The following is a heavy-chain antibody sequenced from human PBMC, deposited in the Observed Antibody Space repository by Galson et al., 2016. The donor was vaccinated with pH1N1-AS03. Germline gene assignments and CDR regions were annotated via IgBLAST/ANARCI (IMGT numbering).Heavy chain of an antibody. Sequence: CAISGDSVSGSRGVAWNWIRQSPSRGLEWLGRTFYWSKWSNDYAESVKSRITIDPDTSNNQFSLHLNSVTPEDTAIYFCARGKNSGFAYWGQGTPVTLSS. CDR3: ARGKNSGFAY. CDR1: GDSVSGSRGVA. V-gene: IGHV6-1*01. J-gene: IGHJ4*02. D-gene: IGHD3-10*01. CDR2: TFYWSKWSN.